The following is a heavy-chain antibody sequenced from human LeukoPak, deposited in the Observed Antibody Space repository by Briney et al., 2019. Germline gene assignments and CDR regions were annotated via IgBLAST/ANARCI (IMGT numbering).Heavy chain of an antibody. Sequence: GGSLRLSCAASGFTFSSYWMSWVRQAPGKGLEWVANIKQDGSEKYYVDSVKGLFTISRDNAKNSLYLQMNSLRAEDTAVYYCARDMDVEQRVRAPFDYWGQGTLVTVSS. CDR3: ARDMDVEQRVRAPFDY. CDR2: IKQDGSEK. J-gene: IGHJ4*02. CDR1: GFTFSSYW. D-gene: IGHD6-6*01. V-gene: IGHV3-7*01.